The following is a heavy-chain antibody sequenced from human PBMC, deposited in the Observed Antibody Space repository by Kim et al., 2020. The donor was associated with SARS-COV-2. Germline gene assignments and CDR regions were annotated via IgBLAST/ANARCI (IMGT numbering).Heavy chain of an antibody. J-gene: IGHJ4*02. Sequence: GGSLRLSCVASGFTFSSYWMSWVRQAPGEGLTWVASIRPDGSEKFLLDSVEGRFSISRDNAKNSLSLQMKSLRAEDTAVYYCAATYYFDTSGFDYWGQG. CDR3: AATYYFDTSGFDY. CDR1: GFTFSSYW. D-gene: IGHD3-22*01. CDR2: IRPDGSEK. V-gene: IGHV3-7*01.